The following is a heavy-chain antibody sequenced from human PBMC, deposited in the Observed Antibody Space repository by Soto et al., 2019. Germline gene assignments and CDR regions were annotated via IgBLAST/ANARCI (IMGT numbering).Heavy chain of an antibody. CDR3: ARQRGGGGY. V-gene: IGHV3-53*01. CDR2: IYSGGYT. J-gene: IGHJ4*02. CDR1: GFTVSNNY. D-gene: IGHD6-25*01. Sequence: EVQLVESGGGLIQPGGSLRLSCAVSGFTVSNNYMSWVRQAPGKGLEGVSVIYSGGYTAYGDSVKGRFTISRDNSKNTPYLQMNSLGADAPALFLWARQRGGGGYWGQGTLVTVSS.